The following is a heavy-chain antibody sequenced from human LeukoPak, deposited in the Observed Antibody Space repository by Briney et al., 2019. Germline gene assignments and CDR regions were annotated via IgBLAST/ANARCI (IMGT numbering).Heavy chain of an antibody. CDR2: IYYSGST. V-gene: IGHV4-59*01. J-gene: IGHJ4*02. D-gene: IGHD1-26*01. Sequence: SETLSLTCTVSGGSISSYYWSWIRQPPGKGLEWIGYIYYSGSTNYNPSLKSRVTISVDTSKYQFSLKLSSVTAADTAVYYCARMSPRATKASFDYWGQGTLVTVSS. CDR3: ARMSPRATKASFDY. CDR1: GGSISSYY.